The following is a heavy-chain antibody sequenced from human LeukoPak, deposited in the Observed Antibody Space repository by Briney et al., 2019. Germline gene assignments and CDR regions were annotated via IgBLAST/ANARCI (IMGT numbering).Heavy chain of an antibody. CDR2: IRSKANSYAT. CDR3: TRKLYGDYGFYYYYMDV. Sequence: GGSLRLSCAASGFTFSGSAMHWVRQASGKGLEWVGRIRSKANSYATAYAASVKGRFTISRDDSKNTAYLQMNSLKTEDTAVYYCTRKLYGDYGFYYYYMDVWGKGTTVTVSS. CDR1: GFTFSGSA. D-gene: IGHD4-17*01. J-gene: IGHJ6*03. V-gene: IGHV3-73*01.